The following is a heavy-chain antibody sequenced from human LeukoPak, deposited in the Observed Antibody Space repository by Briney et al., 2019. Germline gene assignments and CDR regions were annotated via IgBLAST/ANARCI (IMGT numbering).Heavy chain of an antibody. V-gene: IGHV3-23*01. CDR3: AKDVGTTILDY. Sequence: GGSLRLSCAASGFTFSSFAMSWFRQAPGKGLEWVSLLSGNGDATYYADSVKGRFTISRDNSKNTLYLQMNSLRAEDTAIYYCAKDVGTTILDYWGQGTLVTVSS. D-gene: IGHD1-26*01. J-gene: IGHJ4*02. CDR2: LSGNGDAT. CDR1: GFTFSSFA.